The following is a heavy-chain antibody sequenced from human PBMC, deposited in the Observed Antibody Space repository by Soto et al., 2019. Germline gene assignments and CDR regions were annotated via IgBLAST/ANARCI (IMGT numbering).Heavy chain of an antibody. D-gene: IGHD6-13*01. CDR3: AQGSSWGTYYLDY. V-gene: IGHV1-46*03. Sequence: QVQLVQSGAEVKKPGASVKVSCKASGYTFTSYYMHWVRQAPGQGLEWMGIINPSGDSTSYAKKFQGRVTMTRDTSTGTGYMELSSLRSEDTAVYYFAQGSSWGTYYLDYWGQGTLVTVSS. CDR2: INPSGDST. J-gene: IGHJ4*02. CDR1: GYTFTSYY.